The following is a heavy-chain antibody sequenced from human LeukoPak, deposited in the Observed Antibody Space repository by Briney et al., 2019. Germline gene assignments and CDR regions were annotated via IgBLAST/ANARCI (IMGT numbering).Heavy chain of an antibody. CDR3: ARSYGSGNYFDY. V-gene: IGHV4-59*01. CDR1: GGSISTYY. D-gene: IGHD3-10*01. Sequence: SETLSLTCTVSGGSISTYYWSWTRQPPGKGLEWIGYIYYSGSAKYNPSLKSRVTISVDTSKNQFSLKLSSVTAADTAVYYCARSYGSGNYFDYWGQGTLVTVSS. J-gene: IGHJ4*02. CDR2: IYYSGSA.